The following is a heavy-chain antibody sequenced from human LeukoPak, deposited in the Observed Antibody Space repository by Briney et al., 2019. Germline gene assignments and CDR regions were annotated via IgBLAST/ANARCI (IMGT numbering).Heavy chain of an antibody. J-gene: IGHJ6*02. CDR1: GGSFSGYY. CDR3: ARDPHSSSWFYYYYGMDV. CDR2: INHSGST. Sequence: SETLSLTCAVYGGSFSGYYWSWIRQPPGKGLEWIGEINHSGSTNYNPPLKSRVTISVDTSKNQFSLKLSSVTAADTAVYYCARDPHSSSWFYYYYGMDVWGQGTTVTVSS. D-gene: IGHD6-13*01. V-gene: IGHV4-34*01.